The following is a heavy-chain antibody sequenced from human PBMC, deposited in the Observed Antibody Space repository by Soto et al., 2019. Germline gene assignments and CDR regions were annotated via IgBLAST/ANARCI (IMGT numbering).Heavy chain of an antibody. CDR1: GYTFSSYA. D-gene: IGHD2-2*01. CDR2: INGVNGNT. CDR3: ARDPQDSCWLELDY. J-gene: IGHJ4*02. Sequence: GASVKVSCKASGYTFSSYALHWGRQAPGQRLEWMGWINGVNGNTKYSPSFRGRVTITRDTSANTAYMELSSLRSGDTAIYYCARDPQDSCWLELDYWGQGTLVTVCS. V-gene: IGHV1-3*01.